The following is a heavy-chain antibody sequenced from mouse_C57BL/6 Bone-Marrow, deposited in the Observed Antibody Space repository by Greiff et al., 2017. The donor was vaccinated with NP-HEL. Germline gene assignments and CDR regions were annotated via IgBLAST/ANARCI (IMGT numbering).Heavy chain of an antibody. CDR3: ASPFRNYFDY. D-gene: IGHD3-2*02. CDR1: GYTFTSYW. J-gene: IGHJ2*01. Sequence: QVRLQQPGAELVKPGASVKLSCKASGYTFTSYWMHWVKQRPGQGLEWIGMIHPNSGSTNYNEKFKSKATLTVDKSSSTAYMQLSSLTSEDSAVYYCASPFRNYFDYWGQGTTLTVSS. V-gene: IGHV1-64*01. CDR2: IHPNSGST.